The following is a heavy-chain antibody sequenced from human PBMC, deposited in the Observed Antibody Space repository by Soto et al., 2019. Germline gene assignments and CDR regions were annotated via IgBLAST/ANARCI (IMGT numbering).Heavy chain of an antibody. J-gene: IGHJ4*02. D-gene: IGHD2-2*02. CDR1: GGTFSSYT. CDR3: AMKCCSSTICYRDY. CDR2: ILPILGIA. Sequence: QVQLVQSGAEVKKPGSSVKVSCKASGGTFSSYTISWVRQAPGQGLEWMGRILPILGIANYAQKFQERVTITADKSTTTAYMELSSLRSEDKAVYYCAMKCCSSTICYRDYRGQGTMVTVSS. V-gene: IGHV1-69*02.